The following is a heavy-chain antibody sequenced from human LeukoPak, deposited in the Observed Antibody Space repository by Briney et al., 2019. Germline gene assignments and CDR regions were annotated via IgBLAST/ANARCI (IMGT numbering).Heavy chain of an antibody. CDR1: GYTFTSYG. Sequence: GASVKVSCRASGYTFTSYGISWVRQAPGQGLEWMGWISAYNGNTNYAQKLQGRVTMTTDTSTSTAYMELRSLRSDDTAVYYRARDDMPAAIFANWFDPWGQGTLVTVSS. CDR2: ISAYNGNT. D-gene: IGHD2-2*01. J-gene: IGHJ5*02. V-gene: IGHV1-18*01. CDR3: ARDDMPAAIFANWFDP.